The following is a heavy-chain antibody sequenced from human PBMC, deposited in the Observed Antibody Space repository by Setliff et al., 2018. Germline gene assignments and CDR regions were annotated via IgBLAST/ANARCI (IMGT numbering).Heavy chain of an antibody. J-gene: IGHJ4*02. D-gene: IGHD1-26*01. Sequence: ASVTVSCKTSGYNFITFGISWVRQAPGKGLEWVGWISPYNGNTNYAQKLQGRVTMTTDTSTSTVYMELRSLRSDDTAVYYCARDREGIIVGVPAVWGQGTLVTVSS. CDR2: ISPYNGNT. CDR3: ARDREGIIVGVPAV. CDR1: GYNFITFG. V-gene: IGHV1-18*01.